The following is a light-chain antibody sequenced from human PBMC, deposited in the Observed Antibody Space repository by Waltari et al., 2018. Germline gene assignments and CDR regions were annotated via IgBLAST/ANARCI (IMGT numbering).Light chain of an antibody. V-gene: IGKV4-1*01. J-gene: IGKJ5*01. CDR2: WAA. CDR1: QTLLYSSNNKNY. Sequence: DIVMTQSPDSLAVSLGERATINCKSSQTLLYSSNNKNYLAWYQQKPGQPPKLLIYWAAARESGGPDRFSGSGSGTDFTLNISSLQAEDVAVYYCQQYYSTPPTFGQGTRLEIK. CDR3: QQYYSTPPT.